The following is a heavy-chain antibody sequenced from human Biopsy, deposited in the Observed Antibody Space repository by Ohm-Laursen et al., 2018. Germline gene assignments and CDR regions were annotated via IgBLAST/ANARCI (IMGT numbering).Heavy chain of an antibody. Sequence: GASVKVSCKASGYTFTTYDINWVRQATGQGLEWMGWMNPNTGNTGFAQKFQGRITMTRNTSISTAYMELRSLRSEDTAVYYCAADINVWNVNYWGQGTQVTVSS. CDR2: MNPNTGNT. CDR1: GYTFTTYD. J-gene: IGHJ4*02. CDR3: AADINVWNVNY. V-gene: IGHV1-8*01. D-gene: IGHD1-1*01.